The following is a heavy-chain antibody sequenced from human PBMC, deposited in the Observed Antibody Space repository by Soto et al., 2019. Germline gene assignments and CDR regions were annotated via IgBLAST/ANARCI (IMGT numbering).Heavy chain of an antibody. V-gene: IGHV3-15*01. J-gene: IGHJ4*02. D-gene: IGHD1-20*01. CDR3: TSGLGYNWNTGTPRDC. CDR1: GFTFSNAW. Sequence: EVRLVESGGGLVNPGGSLRLSCAASGFTFSNAWMSWVRQAPGKGLEWVGRIKSKADGGTTDYAAHVKGRFTIPRDDSKNTLTPQMTSPQTVNTARYYCTSGLGYNWNTGTPRDCWGQGTLVTLPP. CDR2: IKSKADGGTT.